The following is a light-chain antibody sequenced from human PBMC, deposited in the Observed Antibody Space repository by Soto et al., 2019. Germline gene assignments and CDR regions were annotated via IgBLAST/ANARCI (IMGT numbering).Light chain of an antibody. CDR2: GAS. J-gene: IGKJ1*01. CDR1: QAIANY. Sequence: DIQMTQSPSSLSASVGDRVTITCRASQAIANYLAWFQQKPGEAPKSLIHGASTLHRGVPSQFIGSGSGTEVNLTNSSLQAEDFATYVCQQYQSYPWTFGQGTRVDI. CDR3: QQYQSYPWT. V-gene: IGKV1-16*02.